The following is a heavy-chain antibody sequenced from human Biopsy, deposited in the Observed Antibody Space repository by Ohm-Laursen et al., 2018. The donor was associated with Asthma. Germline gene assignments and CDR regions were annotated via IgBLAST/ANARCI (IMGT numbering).Heavy chain of an antibody. V-gene: IGHV1-69*04. CDR1: GGSFSNFA. CDR3: ARSYDTDSYPVLVLDY. D-gene: IGHD3-22*01. Sequence: SSVKVSCKSSGGSFSNFAFSWVRQAPGHGLEWMGTILTKFDITSYAEKFQGRVTITADKSTSATYMELSRLRSEDTAVYYCARSYDTDSYPVLVLDYWGQGTLVTVSS. CDR2: ILTKFDIT. J-gene: IGHJ4*02.